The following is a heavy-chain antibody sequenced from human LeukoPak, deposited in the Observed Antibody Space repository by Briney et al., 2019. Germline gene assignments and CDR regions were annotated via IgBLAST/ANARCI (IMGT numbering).Heavy chain of an antibody. CDR1: GFTFSSYA. V-gene: IGHV3-30-3*01. Sequence: GGSLRLSCAASGFTFSSYAMHWVRQAPGKGLEWVAVISYDGSNKYYADSVKGRFTISRDNSKNTLYLQMNSLRAEDTAVCYCARALLDSSGYYGSGFDYWGQGTLVTVSS. D-gene: IGHD3-22*01. J-gene: IGHJ4*02. CDR2: ISYDGSNK. CDR3: ARALLDSSGYYGSGFDY.